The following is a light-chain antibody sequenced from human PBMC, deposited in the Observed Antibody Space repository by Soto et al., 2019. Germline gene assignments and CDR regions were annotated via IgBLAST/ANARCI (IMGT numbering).Light chain of an antibody. J-gene: IGLJ1*01. Sequence: ALTQPASVSGSPGQSITISCTGTSRDVGGYNYVSWYQQHPGKAPKLMIYDVSNRPSGVSNRFSGSKSGNTASLTISGLQAEDEADYYCSSYTSSSTLLYVFGTRTKLTVL. CDR2: DVS. V-gene: IGLV2-14*01. CDR1: SRDVGGYNY. CDR3: SSYTSSSTLLYV.